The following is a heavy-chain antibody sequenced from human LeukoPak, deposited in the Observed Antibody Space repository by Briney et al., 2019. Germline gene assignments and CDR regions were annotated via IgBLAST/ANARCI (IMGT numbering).Heavy chain of an antibody. D-gene: IGHD3-10*01. J-gene: IGHJ6*03. Sequence: GASVKVSCKASGYTFTSYGISWVRQAPGQGLEWMGWISAYNGNTNYAQKLQGRVTMTTDTSTSTAYMELRSLRSDDTAVYYCARQSYGYGSLYYYYYMDVWGKGTTVTVSS. CDR3: ARQSYGYGSLYYYYYMDV. CDR2: ISAYNGNT. V-gene: IGHV1-18*01. CDR1: GYTFTSYG.